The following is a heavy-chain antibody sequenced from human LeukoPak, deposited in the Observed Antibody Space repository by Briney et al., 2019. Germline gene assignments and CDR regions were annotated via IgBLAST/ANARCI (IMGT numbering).Heavy chain of an antibody. Sequence: ASVKVSCKASGYTFTGYYMHWVRQAPGQGLEWMGWINPNSGGTNYAQKFRGRVTMTRDTSISTAYMELSRLTSDDTAVYYCARESKAYYDILTGYYHDAFDIWGQGTMVTVSS. CDR2: INPNSGGT. CDR3: ARESKAYYDILTGYYHDAFDI. J-gene: IGHJ3*02. CDR1: GYTFTGYY. D-gene: IGHD3-9*01. V-gene: IGHV1-2*02.